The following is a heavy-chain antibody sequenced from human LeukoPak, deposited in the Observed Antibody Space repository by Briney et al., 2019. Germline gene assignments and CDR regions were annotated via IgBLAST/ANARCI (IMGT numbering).Heavy chain of an antibody. CDR3: ATESRYCNSATCYFHY. V-gene: IGHV3-33*01. CDR2: IWYDGINK. J-gene: IGHJ4*02. Sequence: GGSLRHSCAASGFTFSSYGMHWVRPAPGKGLERVAVIWYDGINKDYLDSVKGRFTISRDNSKNMLYLQMNSLRAEDTAVYYCATESRYCNSATCYFHYWGQGTLVTVSS. CDR1: GFTFSSYG. D-gene: IGHD2-2*01.